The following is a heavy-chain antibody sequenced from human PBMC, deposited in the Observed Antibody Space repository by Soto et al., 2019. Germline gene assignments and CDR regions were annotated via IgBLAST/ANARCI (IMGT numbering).Heavy chain of an antibody. V-gene: IGHV4-30-4*01. J-gene: IGHJ4*02. CDR1: GGSISSCDYY. CDR2: IYYSGST. Sequence: SETLSLTCTVSGGSISSCDYYWSWIRQPPGKGLEWIGYIYYSGSTYYNPSLKSRVTISVDTSKNQFSLKLSSVTAADTAVYYCARDSDNDIVPGSWGQGTLVTVSS. CDR3: ARDSDNDIVPGS. D-gene: IGHD2-15*01.